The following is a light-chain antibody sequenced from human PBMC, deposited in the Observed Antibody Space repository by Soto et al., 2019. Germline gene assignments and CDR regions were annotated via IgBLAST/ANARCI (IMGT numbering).Light chain of an antibody. J-gene: IGKJ5*01. Sequence: EIVMTQSPATLSVSPGARATLSCRASQSVSSNLAWYQQKPGQAPRLLIYGASTRAPGIPARFSGSGSGTEFTLTISSLQSEDFAVYYCQQYNNWPPLTFGQGTRLEIK. CDR1: QSVSSN. V-gene: IGKV3D-15*01. CDR3: QQYNNWPPLT. CDR2: GAS.